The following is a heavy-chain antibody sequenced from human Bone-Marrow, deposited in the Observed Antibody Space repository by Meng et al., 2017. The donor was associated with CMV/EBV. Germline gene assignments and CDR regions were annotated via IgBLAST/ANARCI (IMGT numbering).Heavy chain of an antibody. V-gene: IGHV3-21*01. CDR1: GFTFSSYE. D-gene: IGHD2-2*02. CDR2: ISSSSSYI. J-gene: IGHJ4*02. Sequence: GESLKISCAASGFTFSSYEMNWVRQAPGKGLEWVSSISSSSSYIYYADSVKGRFTISRDNAKNSLYLQMNSLRAEDTAVYYCARRYCSSTSCYIKGFSLWGQGTLVTVSS. CDR3: ARRYCSSTSCYIKGFSL.